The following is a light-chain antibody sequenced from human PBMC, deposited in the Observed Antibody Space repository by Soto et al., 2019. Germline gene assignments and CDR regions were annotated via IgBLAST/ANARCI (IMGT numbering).Light chain of an antibody. Sequence: IQMTQSPSSLSASVGDRVTITCRASQGIRNDLGWYQQKPGKAPKHLIFAASSLRSGVPSRFSGSRSGPDFTLTISSLQPDDFATYYCQQYNSYPKTFGQGTKVDIK. CDR2: AAS. CDR3: QQYNSYPKT. J-gene: IGKJ1*01. CDR1: QGIRND. V-gene: IGKV1-17*01.